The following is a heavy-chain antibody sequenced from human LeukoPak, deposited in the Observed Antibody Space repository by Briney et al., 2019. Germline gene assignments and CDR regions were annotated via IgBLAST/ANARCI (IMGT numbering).Heavy chain of an antibody. Sequence: PGGSLRLSCAASGFTFSIYGMSWVRQAPGKGLEWVSAISASGGSTYYAESVKGRFTISRDNSKNTLYLQMNSLRAEDTAVYYCAKVGTYSGSYYFDYWGQGTLVTVSS. D-gene: IGHD1-26*01. V-gene: IGHV3-23*01. CDR3: AKVGTYSGSYYFDY. CDR1: GFTFSIYG. CDR2: ISASGGST. J-gene: IGHJ4*02.